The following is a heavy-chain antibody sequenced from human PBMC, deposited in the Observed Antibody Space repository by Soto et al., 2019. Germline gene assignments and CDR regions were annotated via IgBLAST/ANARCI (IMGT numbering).Heavy chain of an antibody. J-gene: IGHJ5*02. CDR3: ASHPYKQHPPGS. CDR2: INPSGGST. Sequence: ASVKVSCKASGYTFTSYYMHWVRQAPGQGLEWMGIINPSGGSTSYAQRFQGRVTMTRDTSTSTVYMELSSLRSEDTAVYYCASHPYKQHPPGSWGQGTLVTVS. D-gene: IGHD6-13*01. CDR1: GYTFTSYY. V-gene: IGHV1-46*01.